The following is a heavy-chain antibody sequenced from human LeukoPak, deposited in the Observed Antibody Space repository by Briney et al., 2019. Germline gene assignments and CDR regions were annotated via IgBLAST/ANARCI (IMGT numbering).Heavy chain of an antibody. CDR2: MHYSGNT. J-gene: IGHJ4*02. V-gene: IGHV4-59*01. CDR1: GASISNYY. CDR3: ARAVNDFWSGFSYYFGY. D-gene: IGHD3-3*01. Sequence: PSETLSLTCTVSGASISNYYWSWVRQPPGKGLEWIGYMHYSGNTNYNPSLKSRVTTSVDMSSNLFSLKLTSVTAADTAVYYCARAVNDFWSGFSYYFGYWGQGALVTVSS.